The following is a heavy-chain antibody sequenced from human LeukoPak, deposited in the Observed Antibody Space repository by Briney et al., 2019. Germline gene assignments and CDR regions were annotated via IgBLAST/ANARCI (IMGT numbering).Heavy chain of an antibody. J-gene: IGHJ4*02. Sequence: PGGSLRLSCAASGFTFDDYGMSWVRQAPGEGLEWVSGINWSGGRTGYADSLKGRFTISRDNAKNTLYLQMNSLRDEDTALYYCARDLTTSDNWGQGTLVTVSS. CDR3: ARDLTTSDN. CDR2: INWSGGRT. D-gene: IGHD1/OR15-1a*01. CDR1: GFTFDDYG. V-gene: IGHV3-20*04.